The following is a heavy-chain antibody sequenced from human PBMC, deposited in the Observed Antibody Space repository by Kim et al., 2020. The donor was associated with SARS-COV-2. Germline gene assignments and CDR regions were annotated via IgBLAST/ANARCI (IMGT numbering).Heavy chain of an antibody. V-gene: IGHV7-4-1*02. CDR2: INTNTGNP. J-gene: IGHJ4*02. Sequence: ASVKVSCKASGYTFTSYAMHWVRQAPGQGLEWMGWINTNTGNPTYAQGFTGRFVFSLDTSVSTAYLQISSLKAEDTAVYYCARDKGEWLADGKTFDYWGQGTLVTVSS. CDR3: ARDKGEWLADGKTFDY. D-gene: IGHD6-19*01. CDR1: GYTFTSYA.